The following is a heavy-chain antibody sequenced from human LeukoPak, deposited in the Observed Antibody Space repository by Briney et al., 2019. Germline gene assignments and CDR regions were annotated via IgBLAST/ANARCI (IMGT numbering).Heavy chain of an antibody. J-gene: IGHJ4*02. CDR1: GFTFSSYS. CDR3: ARDQAGVVAADFDY. V-gene: IGHV3-21*01. CDR2: ISSSSSYI. Sequence: GGSLRLSCAASGFTFSSYSMNWVRQAPGKGLEWVSSISSSSSYIYYADSVKGRFTISRDNAKNSLYLQMNSLRAEDTAVYYCARDQAGVVAADFDYWGQGTLVTVSS. D-gene: IGHD2-15*01.